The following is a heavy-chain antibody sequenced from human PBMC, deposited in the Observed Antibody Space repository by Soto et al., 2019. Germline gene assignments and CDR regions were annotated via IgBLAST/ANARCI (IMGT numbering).Heavy chain of an antibody. D-gene: IGHD2-2*03. V-gene: IGHV3-53*01. J-gene: IGHJ4*02. CDR2: IYSGGST. CDR1: GFTVSSNY. CDR3: ERGKLDPRGPFDY. Sequence: GGSLRLSCAASGFTVSSNYMSWVRQAPGKGLEWVSVIYSGGSTYYADSVKGRFTISRDNSKNTLYLQMNSLRAEDKAVYYCERGKLDPRGPFDYWGQGTLVTVSS.